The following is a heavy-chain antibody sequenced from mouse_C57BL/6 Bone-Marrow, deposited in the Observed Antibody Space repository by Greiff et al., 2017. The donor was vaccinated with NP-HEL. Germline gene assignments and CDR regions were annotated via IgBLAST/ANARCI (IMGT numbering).Heavy chain of an antibody. J-gene: IGHJ1*03. CDR1: GYTFTSYW. V-gene: IGHV1-50*01. D-gene: IGHD2-1*01. Sequence: QVQLQQPGAELVKPGASVKLSCKASGYTFTSYWMQWVKQRPGQGLEWIGEIDPSDSYTNYNQKFKGKATLTVDTSPSTAYMQLSSLTSEDSAVYYGAREERDYGNYRYFDVWGTGTTVTVSS. CDR3: AREERDYGNYRYFDV. CDR2: IDPSDSYT.